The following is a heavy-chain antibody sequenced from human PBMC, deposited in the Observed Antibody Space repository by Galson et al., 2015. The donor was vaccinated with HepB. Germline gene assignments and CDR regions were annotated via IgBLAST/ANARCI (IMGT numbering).Heavy chain of an antibody. D-gene: IGHD6-13*01. Sequence: SETLSLTCAVSGGSISSSNWWSWVRQPPGKGLEWIGEIYHSGSTNYNPSLKSRVTISVDKSKNQFSLKLSSVTAADTAVYYCRGWASSSWAEPFDYWGQGTLVTVSS. CDR2: IYHSGST. J-gene: IGHJ4*02. CDR3: RGWASSSWAEPFDY. V-gene: IGHV4-4*02. CDR1: GGSISSSNW.